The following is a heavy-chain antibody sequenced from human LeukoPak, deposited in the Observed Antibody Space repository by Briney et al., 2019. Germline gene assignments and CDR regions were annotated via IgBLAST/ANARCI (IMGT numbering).Heavy chain of an antibody. CDR3: ARDHLGYCTNGVCYTV. CDR2: IYTSGST. CDR1: GGSISSDY. V-gene: IGHV4-4*07. Sequence: SETLSLTCTVSGGSISSDYWSWIRQPARKGLEWIGRIYTSGSTNYNPSLKSRVTISVDTSKNQLSLKVSSVTAADTAVYYCARDHLGYCTNGVCYTVWGKGTTVTVSS. J-gene: IGHJ6*04. D-gene: IGHD2-8*01.